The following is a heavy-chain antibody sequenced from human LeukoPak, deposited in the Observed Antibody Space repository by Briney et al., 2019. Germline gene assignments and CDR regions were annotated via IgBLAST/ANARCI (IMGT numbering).Heavy chain of an antibody. CDR2: IWYDGSNK. Sequence: GGSLRLSCAASGFTFSSYGMHWVRQAPGKGLEWVAVIWYDGSNKYYADSVKGRFTISRDNSKNTLYLQMNSLRAEDTAVYYCAKGTSPIQPPLYYGMDVWGQGTTVTVSS. V-gene: IGHV3-33*06. CDR1: GFTFSSYG. CDR3: AKGTSPIQPPLYYGMDV. J-gene: IGHJ6*02. D-gene: IGHD1-1*01.